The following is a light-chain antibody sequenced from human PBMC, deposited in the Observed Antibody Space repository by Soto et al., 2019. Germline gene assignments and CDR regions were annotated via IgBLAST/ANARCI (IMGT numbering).Light chain of an antibody. CDR1: SSDVGGYNF. V-gene: IGLV2-11*01. J-gene: IGLJ1*01. Sequence: QSVLTQPSSVSGSPGQSVTISCTGTSSDVGGYNFVSWYQHHPGKAPKLMIYDVTKRPSGVPDRFSGSKSGNTASLTISGLQAEDEADYYCCSYEGRYIYVFGSGTKVTVL. CDR3: CSYEGRYIYV. CDR2: DVT.